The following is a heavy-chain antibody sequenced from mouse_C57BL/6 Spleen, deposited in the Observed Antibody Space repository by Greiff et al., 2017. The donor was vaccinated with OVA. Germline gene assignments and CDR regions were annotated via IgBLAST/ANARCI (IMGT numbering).Heavy chain of an antibody. Sequence: DVKLVESGGGLVQPGGSLSLSCAASAFTFTDYYMSWVRQPPGKALEWLGFIRNKANGYTTEYSASVKGRFTISRDNSQSILYLQMNALRAEDSATYYCARSRYDYDGAWFAYWGQGTLVTVSA. J-gene: IGHJ3*01. CDR3: ARSRYDYDGAWFAY. V-gene: IGHV7-3*01. CDR1: AFTFTDYY. D-gene: IGHD2-4*01. CDR2: IRNKANGYTT.